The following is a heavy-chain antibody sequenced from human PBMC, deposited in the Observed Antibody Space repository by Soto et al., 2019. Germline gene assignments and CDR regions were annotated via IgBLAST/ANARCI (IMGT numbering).Heavy chain of an antibody. Sequence: PETLRLTYTVSGGSISSSSYYWGWIRQPPGKGLEWIGSIYYSGSTYYNPSLKSRVTISVDTSKNQFSLKLSSVTAADTAVYFCARGSAPLFYYFAYWGKGTPLTVS. V-gene: IGHV4-39*01. J-gene: IGHJ4*02. CDR3: ARGSAPLFYYFAY. CDR2: IYYSGST. D-gene: IGHD6-13*01. CDR1: GGSISSSSYY.